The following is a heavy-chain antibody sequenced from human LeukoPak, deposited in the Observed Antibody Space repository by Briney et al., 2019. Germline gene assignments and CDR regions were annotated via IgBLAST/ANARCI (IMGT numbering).Heavy chain of an antibody. CDR2: IYTSGST. CDR3: ARGAGIAVATKNYYYYGMDV. Sequence: PSETLSLTCTVSGGSISSYYWSWIRQPAGKGLEWIGRIYTSGSTNYNPSLKSRVTMSVDTSKNQFSLKLSSVTAADTAVYYCARGAGIAVATKNYYYYGMDVWGQGTTVTVSS. J-gene: IGHJ6*02. D-gene: IGHD6-19*01. CDR1: GGSISSYY. V-gene: IGHV4-4*07.